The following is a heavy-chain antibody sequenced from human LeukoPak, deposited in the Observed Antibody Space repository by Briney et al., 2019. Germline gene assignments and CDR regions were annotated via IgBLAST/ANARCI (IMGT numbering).Heavy chain of an antibody. CDR2: IIPIFGTA. CDR3: ARITCTNGVCYNWFDP. Sequence: ASVKVSCKTSGGTFSSYAISWVRQAPGQGLEWMGGIIPIFGTANYAQKFQGRVTITADESTSTAYMELSSLRSEDTAVYYCARITCTNGVCYNWFDPWGRGTLVTVSS. D-gene: IGHD2-8*01. J-gene: IGHJ5*02. CDR1: GGTFSSYA. V-gene: IGHV1-69*13.